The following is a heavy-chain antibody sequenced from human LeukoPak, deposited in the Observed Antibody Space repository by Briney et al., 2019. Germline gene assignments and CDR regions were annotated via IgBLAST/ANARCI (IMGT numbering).Heavy chain of an antibody. CDR2: ISVYNGNT. J-gene: IGHJ5*02. CDR1: GYTFTSCS. Sequence: ASVKVSCKASGYTFTSCSFSWVRQAPGQGLEWMGWISVYNGNTNYAQKFQGRVTMTTDTSTNTAYMELRSLRSDDTAVYYCARNDGHDYVWGSYRWRLRFDPWGQGTLVTVSS. V-gene: IGHV1-18*01. D-gene: IGHD3-16*02. CDR3: ARNDGHDYVWGSYRWRLRFDP.